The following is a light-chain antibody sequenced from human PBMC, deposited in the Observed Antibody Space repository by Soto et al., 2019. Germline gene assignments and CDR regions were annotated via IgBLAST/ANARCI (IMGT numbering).Light chain of an antibody. CDR1: SSDVGAYDY. CDR3: SSFAGSNNFPYV. CDR2: EIN. J-gene: IGLJ1*01. Sequence: QSVLTQPPSASGSPGQSVTISCTGTSSDVGAYDYDSWYQQHPGKAPKLMMYEINKRPSGVPDRFSGSKSGNTASLTVSGLQAEDEADYYCSSFAGSNNFPYVFGTGTKVTVL. V-gene: IGLV2-8*01.